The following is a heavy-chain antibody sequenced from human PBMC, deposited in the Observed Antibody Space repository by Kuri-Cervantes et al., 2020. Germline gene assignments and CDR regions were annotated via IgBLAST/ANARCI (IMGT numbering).Heavy chain of an antibody. CDR2: IWYDGSNK. D-gene: IGHD6-13*01. Sequence: LSLTCAASGFTFSSYGMHWVRQAPGKGLEWVAVIWYDGSNKYYADSVKGRFTISRDNSKNTLYLQMNSLRAEDTAVYYCAREYVGDSSSWYSDGMDVWGQGTAVTVSS. CDR3: AREYVGDSSSWYSDGMDV. CDR1: GFTFSSYG. V-gene: IGHV3-33*01. J-gene: IGHJ6*02.